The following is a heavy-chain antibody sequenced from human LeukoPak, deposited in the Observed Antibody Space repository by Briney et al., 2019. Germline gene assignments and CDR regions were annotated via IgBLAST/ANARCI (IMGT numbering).Heavy chain of an antibody. D-gene: IGHD6-13*01. CDR2: INPNSGGA. J-gene: IGHJ5*02. Sequence: ASVKVSCKASGYTFTGYYIHWVRQAPGQGLEWMGWINPNSGGANYAQKFQGRVTMPRDTSITTAYMELSGLRSDDTAIYYCARGKLAAPGRTGYNWFDPWGQGTLVTVSS. V-gene: IGHV1-2*02. CDR3: ARGKLAAPGRTGYNWFDP. CDR1: GYTFTGYY.